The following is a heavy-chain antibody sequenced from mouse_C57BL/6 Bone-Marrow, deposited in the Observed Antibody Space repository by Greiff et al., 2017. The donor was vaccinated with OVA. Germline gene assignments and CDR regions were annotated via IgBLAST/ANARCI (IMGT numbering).Heavy chain of an antibody. CDR1: GFTFSDYG. CDR2: ISSGSSTI. Sequence: DVHLVESGGGLVKPGGSLKLSCAASGFTFSDYGMHWVRQAPEKGLEWVAYISSGSSTIYYADTVKGRFTISRDNAKNTLFLQMTSLRSEDTAMYYCARRSGTLAWFAYWGQGTLVTVSA. D-gene: IGHD4-1*01. V-gene: IGHV5-17*01. CDR3: ARRSGTLAWFAY. J-gene: IGHJ3*01.